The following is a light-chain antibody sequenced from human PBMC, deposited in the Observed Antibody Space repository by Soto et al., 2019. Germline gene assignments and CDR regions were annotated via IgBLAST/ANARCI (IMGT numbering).Light chain of an antibody. Sequence: EIVLTQSPDTLSLSPGERATLSCRASQSVSSSYLAWYQQKPGQAPRLLIYGASSRATGIPDRFSGSGSGTEFTLTISSLQSEDFAVYYCQQYNNWPPWTFGQGTKVDI. J-gene: IGKJ1*01. CDR1: QSVSSSY. CDR2: GAS. CDR3: QQYNNWPPWT. V-gene: IGKV3-20*01.